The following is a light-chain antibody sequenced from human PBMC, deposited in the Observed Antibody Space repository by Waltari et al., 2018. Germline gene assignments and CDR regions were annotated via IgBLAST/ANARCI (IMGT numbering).Light chain of an antibody. V-gene: IGLV2-11*01. CDR2: EVS. CDR1: SSDIGYYNA. J-gene: IGLJ1*01. Sequence: QAAPTQPPSVSGSPGQSVTISCTGTSSDIGYYNAVSWYQQHPGKAPKLMCYEVSKRPSGVSDRFSGSKSGNTASQTISGLQAEDEADYYCSSYAGSNTYIFGAGTRLTVL. CDR3: SSYAGSNTYI.